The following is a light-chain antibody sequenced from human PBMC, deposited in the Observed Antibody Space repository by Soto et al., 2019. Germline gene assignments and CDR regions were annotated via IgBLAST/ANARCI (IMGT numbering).Light chain of an antibody. CDR3: QQYYSYPPT. Sequence: DIQMTQSPSTLSASLGDRVTITCRASQSITSWLAWYQQKPGKAPKLLIFDASSLESGVPSRFRGSGSGTDFTLTISCLQSEDFETYYCQQYYSYPPTFGQGTKVDIK. CDR2: DAS. J-gene: IGKJ1*01. V-gene: IGKV1-5*01. CDR1: QSITSW.